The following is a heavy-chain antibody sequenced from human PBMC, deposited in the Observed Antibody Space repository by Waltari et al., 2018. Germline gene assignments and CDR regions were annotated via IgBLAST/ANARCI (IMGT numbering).Heavy chain of an antibody. V-gene: IGHV3-30-3*01. CDR1: GFTFHTFA. D-gene: IGHD2-15*01. CDR2: ISIGGAKI. CDR3: ARGGNVVVILAATLDY. Sequence: VQLVESGLGVVQPGRSLRLSCAASGFTFHTFAMHWVRQAPGKGLEWVALISIGGAKIYYTDSGRGRFTISRDNSKNTLYLQMESLKPEETGVYYCARGGNVVVILAATLDYWGQGALVTVSS. J-gene: IGHJ4*02.